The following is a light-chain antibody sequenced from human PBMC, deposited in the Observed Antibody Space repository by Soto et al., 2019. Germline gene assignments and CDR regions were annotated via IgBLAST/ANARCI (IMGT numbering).Light chain of an antibody. CDR2: GAS. Sequence: EVVLTQSPGTLSLSPCERATLSFRASQSVSNSYLAWYQQKPGQAPRLLIYGASSRATGIPDRFSGSGSGTDFTPTISRLEPGDFAVYYCQHYDTSLIFGGGTKVDIK. V-gene: IGKV3-20*01. J-gene: IGKJ4*01. CDR3: QHYDTSLI. CDR1: QSVSNSY.